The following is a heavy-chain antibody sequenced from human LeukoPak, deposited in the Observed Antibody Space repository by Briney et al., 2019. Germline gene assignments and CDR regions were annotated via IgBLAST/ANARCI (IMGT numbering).Heavy chain of an antibody. V-gene: IGHV3-53*01. D-gene: IGHD5-18*01. CDR3: ARTRGYSYGDPLYFDY. CDR1: GFTFSSYA. Sequence: GGSLRLSCAASGFTFSSYAMSWVRQAPGKGLEWVSVIYSGGSTYYADSVKGRFTISRDNSKNTLYLQMNSLRAEDTAVYYCARTRGYSYGDPLYFDYWGQGTLVTVSS. J-gene: IGHJ4*02. CDR2: IYSGGST.